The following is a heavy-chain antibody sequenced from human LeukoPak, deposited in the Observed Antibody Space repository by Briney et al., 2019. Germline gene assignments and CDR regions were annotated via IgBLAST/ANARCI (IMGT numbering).Heavy chain of an antibody. Sequence: GGSLRLSCAASGFTFSNYALHWVRQAPGKGLEWVAVISYDDTNKYYVDSVKGRFTISRDNSKNTLYLQMNSLRAEDTAVYYCARDPKSNWFDPWGQGTLVTVSS. V-gene: IGHV3-30*04. CDR2: ISYDDTNK. J-gene: IGHJ5*02. CDR1: GFTFSNYA. CDR3: ARDPKSNWFDP.